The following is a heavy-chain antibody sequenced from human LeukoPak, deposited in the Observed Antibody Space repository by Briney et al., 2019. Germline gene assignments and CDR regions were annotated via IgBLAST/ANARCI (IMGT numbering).Heavy chain of an antibody. D-gene: IGHD3-10*01. CDR3: TRDGSGMSGPIDY. J-gene: IGHJ4*02. CDR1: GVTFSSYG. CDR2: IRSKAYGGTT. V-gene: IGHV3-49*04. Sequence: GGTLRLSCAASGVTFSSYGMSWVRQAPGKGLEWVGFIRSKAYGGTTEYAASVKGRFTISRDDSKSIAYLQMNSLKTEDTAVYYCTRDGSGMSGPIDYWGQGTLVTVSS.